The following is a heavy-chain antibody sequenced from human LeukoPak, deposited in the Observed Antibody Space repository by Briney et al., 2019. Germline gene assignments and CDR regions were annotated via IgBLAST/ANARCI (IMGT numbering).Heavy chain of an antibody. CDR1: GGSVSSGSYY. D-gene: IGHD3-16*02. V-gene: IGHV4-61*01. CDR2: IYYSGST. CDR3: ARVNDYVWGSYRQIPTYDY. J-gene: IGHJ4*02. Sequence: SETLSLTCTVSGGSVSSGSYYWSWIRQPPGKGLEWIGYIYYSGSTNYNPSLKSRVTIPVDTSKNQFSLKLSSVTAADTAVYYCARVNDYVWGSYRQIPTYDYWGQGTLVTVSS.